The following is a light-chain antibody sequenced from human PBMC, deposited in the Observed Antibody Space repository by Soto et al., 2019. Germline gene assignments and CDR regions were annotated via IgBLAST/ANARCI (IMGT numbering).Light chain of an antibody. Sequence: VLTQSPGTLSLTSGERATLSCRASQSISGTYLAWYQQKPGQAPRLLIYSASTRATGIPDRFSGSGSGTDFTLTISRLEPEDFAVYYCQHYGTSPSTFGRGTKVEIK. J-gene: IGKJ1*01. CDR1: QSISGTY. CDR3: QHYGTSPST. V-gene: IGKV3-20*01. CDR2: SAS.